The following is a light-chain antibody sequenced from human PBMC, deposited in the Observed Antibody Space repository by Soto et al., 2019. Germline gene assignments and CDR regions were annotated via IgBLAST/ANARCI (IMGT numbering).Light chain of an antibody. V-gene: IGLV2-14*01. CDR2: DVS. Sequence: QSVLTQPASVSGSPGQSITISCTGTSSDVGAFNYVSWYQQHPGKAPKLMIFDVSNRPSGVSNRFSGSKSGNTASLTISGLQAEDEADYYCNSYTSTNSYVFGTGTKVTV. CDR3: NSYTSTNSYV. CDR1: SSDVGAFNY. J-gene: IGLJ1*01.